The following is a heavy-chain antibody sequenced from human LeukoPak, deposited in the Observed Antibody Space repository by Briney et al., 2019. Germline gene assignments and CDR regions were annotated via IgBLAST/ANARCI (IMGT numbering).Heavy chain of an antibody. J-gene: IGHJ6*03. CDR2: ISHSGST. V-gene: IGHV4-34*01. Sequence: SETLPLTCAVYGGSFSGYYWSWIRQPPGKGLEWIGEISHSGSTNYNPSLKSRVTISVDTSKNQFSLKLSSVTAADTAVYYCARGRVEGYDFWSGYSHRGYYYMDVWGKGTTVTVSS. CDR3: ARGRVEGYDFWSGYSHRGYYYMDV. D-gene: IGHD3-3*01. CDR1: GGSFSGYY.